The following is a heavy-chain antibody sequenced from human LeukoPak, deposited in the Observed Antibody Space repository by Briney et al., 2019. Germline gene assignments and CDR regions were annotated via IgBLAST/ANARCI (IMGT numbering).Heavy chain of an antibody. CDR2: IYPGDSGT. CDR1: GYSLTSYW. Sequence: GESLKISCKGSGYSLTSYWNGWVRQMPGKGLEWMGIIYPGDSGTSYSPSFQGQVTISADKSISTAYLQWSSLKASDTAVYFCARARILLTFGGLRGTKTEAFDIWGQGTMVTVSS. V-gene: IGHV5-51*01. D-gene: IGHD3-16*01. CDR3: ARARILLTFGGLRGTKTEAFDI. J-gene: IGHJ3*02.